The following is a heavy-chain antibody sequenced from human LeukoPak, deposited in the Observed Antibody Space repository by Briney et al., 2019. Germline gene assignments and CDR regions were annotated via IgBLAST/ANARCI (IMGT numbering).Heavy chain of an antibody. V-gene: IGHV3-23*01. CDR3: AKDQLPYYGSGAGDY. D-gene: IGHD3-10*01. Sequence: GGSLRLSCAASGFTFSSYAMSWVRQAPGKGLEWVSAISGSGGSTYYADSVKGRFTISRDNSKNTLYLQMNSLRAEDMAVYYCAKDQLPYYGSGAGDYWGQGTLVTVSS. J-gene: IGHJ4*02. CDR2: ISGSGGST. CDR1: GFTFSSYA.